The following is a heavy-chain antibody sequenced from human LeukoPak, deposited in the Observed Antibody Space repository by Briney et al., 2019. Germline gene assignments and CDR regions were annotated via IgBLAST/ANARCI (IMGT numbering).Heavy chain of an antibody. CDR2: IYSRGSTRGRT. CDR1: GGSISSYY. CDR3: ARDQEYSGSYYRYFDS. V-gene: IGHV4-59*01. J-gene: IGHJ4*02. D-gene: IGHD1-26*01. Sequence: SETLSLTCTVSGGSISSYYWSWIRQPPGKGLEWIGYIYSRGSTRGRTNYNPSLKSRVTISLDTSKNQFSLKLSSVTAADTAVYYCARDQEYSGSYYRYFDSWGQGTLVTVSS.